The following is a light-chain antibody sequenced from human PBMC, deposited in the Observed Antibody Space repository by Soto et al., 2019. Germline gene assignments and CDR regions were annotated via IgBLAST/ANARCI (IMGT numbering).Light chain of an antibody. Sequence: DIQMTQSPSTLSASIGDRVTLTCRASQSLTARLAWYQQKPGRPPKLLIYDVSILESGVPSRFSGSESGTDFTLTISSLRPDDFATFYCQQYNSYSPEGLTFGGGTKVEI. J-gene: IGKJ4*01. CDR1: QSLTAR. V-gene: IGKV1-5*01. CDR2: DVS. CDR3: QQYNSYSPEGLT.